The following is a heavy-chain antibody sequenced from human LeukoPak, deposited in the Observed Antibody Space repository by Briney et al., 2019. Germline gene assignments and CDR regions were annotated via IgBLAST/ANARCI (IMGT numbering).Heavy chain of an antibody. Sequence: SETLSLTCTVSGGSISSNNHYWGWIRQPPGKGLEWIGNIYYSGSTYYNPSLKSRVTISVDTSKNHFSLKLSSVTAADTAVYYCARGLRYRAAPTPFDHWGQGTLVTVSS. D-gene: IGHD2-15*01. V-gene: IGHV4-39*07. CDR2: IYYSGST. CDR3: ARGLRYRAAPTPFDH. CDR1: GGSISSNNHY. J-gene: IGHJ4*02.